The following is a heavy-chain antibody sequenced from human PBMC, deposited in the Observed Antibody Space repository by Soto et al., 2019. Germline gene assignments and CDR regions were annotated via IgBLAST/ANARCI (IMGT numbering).Heavy chain of an antibody. CDR1: GHTFTSHD. Sequence: ASVRVSCMASGHTFTSHDINCVRHATGQGLEWLGWMNPNSGNTGYAQKFQGRVTMTRNTSISTAYMELSSLRSEDTAVYYCARVSPGTTGIAVAVTWYYYYYSYMDGWGKGTTVTVSS. D-gene: IGHD6-19*01. CDR3: ARVSPGTTGIAVAVTWYYYYYSYMDG. J-gene: IGHJ6*03. V-gene: IGHV1-8*01. CDR2: MNPNSGNT.